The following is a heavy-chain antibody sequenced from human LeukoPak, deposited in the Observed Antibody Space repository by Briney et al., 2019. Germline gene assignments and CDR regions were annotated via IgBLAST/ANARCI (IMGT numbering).Heavy chain of an antibody. V-gene: IGHV1-2*02. CDR1: GYTFTGYY. CDR2: INPNSGGT. D-gene: IGHD6-6*01. CDR3: ARVPSSSSYVDY. Sequence: ASVKVSCKASGYTFTGYYMHWVRQAPGQGLEWMGWINPNSGGTNYAQKFQGRVTMTRDTSISTAYMELSRLRSDDTAVYYCARVPSSSSYVDYWGQGTLVTVSS. J-gene: IGHJ4*02.